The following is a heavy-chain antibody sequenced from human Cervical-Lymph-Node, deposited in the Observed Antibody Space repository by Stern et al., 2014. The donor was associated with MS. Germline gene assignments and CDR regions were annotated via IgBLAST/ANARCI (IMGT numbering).Heavy chain of an antibody. J-gene: IGHJ6*02. CDR1: GFTFSDYG. D-gene: IGHD3-10*01. V-gene: IGHV3-30*03. CDR2: ATYDGSDQ. CDR3: ARDRGLTHYFYGMDD. Sequence: VQLVESGGGVVQPGKSLRLSCAASGFTFSDYGMHWVRQAPGQGLEWVALATYDGSDQYYADSVKGRFTVSRDNSKNTVLLQMNGLRPEDTAVYFCARDRGLTHYFYGMDDWGQGTTVTVSS.